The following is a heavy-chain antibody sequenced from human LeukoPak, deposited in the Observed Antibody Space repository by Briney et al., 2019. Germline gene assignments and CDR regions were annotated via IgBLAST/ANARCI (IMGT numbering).Heavy chain of an antibody. D-gene: IGHD3-22*01. CDR1: GFTFSSYW. V-gene: IGHV3-74*01. CDR3: ARSGWPYYFDY. CDR2: IHSDGSST. J-gene: IGHJ4*02. Sequence: RGSLRLSCAASGFTFSSYWMHWVRQAPGKGLVWVSRIHSDGSSTSYADSVRGRFTISRDDAKSTLYLQMNSLRAEDTAVYYCARSGWPYYFDYWGQGTLLTVSS.